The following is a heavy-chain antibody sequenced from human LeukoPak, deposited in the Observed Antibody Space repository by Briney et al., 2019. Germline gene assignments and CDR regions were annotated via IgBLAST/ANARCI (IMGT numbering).Heavy chain of an antibody. CDR2: ISYDGSNK. V-gene: IGHV3-30*18. D-gene: IGHD2-15*01. CDR3: AKGGYCSGGSCYRRYYFDD. CDR1: GFTFSTYG. J-gene: IGHJ4*02. Sequence: GGSLRLSCAASGFTFSTYGMHWVRQAPGKGLEWVALISYDGSNKYYADSVKGRFTTSRDNSKHTLYLEMNSLRAEDTAVYYCAKGGYCSGGSCYRRYYFDDWGEGTLVTVSS.